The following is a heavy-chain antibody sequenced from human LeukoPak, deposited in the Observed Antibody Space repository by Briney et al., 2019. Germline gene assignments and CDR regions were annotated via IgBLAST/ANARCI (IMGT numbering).Heavy chain of an antibody. D-gene: IGHD1-20*01. CDR2: ISGSGGST. Sequence: PGGSLSLSCAASAFTFRSYAMSWVRQAGGKGLEWVSAISGSGGSTYYADSVKGRFTISRDNSKNTLYLQMSSLRAEDTAVYYCAKPKDNSLDCFDYWGQGTLVTVSS. CDR3: AKPKDNSLDCFDY. CDR1: AFTFRSYA. V-gene: IGHV3-23*01. J-gene: IGHJ4*02.